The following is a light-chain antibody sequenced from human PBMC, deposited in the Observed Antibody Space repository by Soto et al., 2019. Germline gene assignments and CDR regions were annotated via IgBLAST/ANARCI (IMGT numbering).Light chain of an antibody. CDR2: KAS. V-gene: IGKV1-5*03. J-gene: IGKJ1*01. CDR1: QSISSW. CDR3: QQYNSYPWT. Sequence: DIQMTQSPSTLSAYVEDRVTITCRASQSISSWLAWYQQKPGKAPKLLIYKASSLESGVPSRFSGSGSGTEFTLTISSLQPDDFATYYCQQYNSYPWTFGQGTKVDIK.